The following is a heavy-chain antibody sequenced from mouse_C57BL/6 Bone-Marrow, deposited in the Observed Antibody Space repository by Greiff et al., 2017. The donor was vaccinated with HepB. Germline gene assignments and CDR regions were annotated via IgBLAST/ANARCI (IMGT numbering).Heavy chain of an antibody. V-gene: IGHV1-55*01. J-gene: IGHJ2*01. D-gene: IGHD1-1*01. CDR3: ARWIYYYGSSSGYFDY. CDR2: IYPGSGST. Sequence: QVQLQQPGAELVKPGASVKMSCKASGYTFTSYWITWVKQRPGQGLEWIGDIYPGSGSTNYNEKFKSKATLTVDTSSSTAYMQLSSLTSEDSAVYYCARWIYYYGSSSGYFDYWGQGTTLTVSS. CDR1: GYTFTSYW.